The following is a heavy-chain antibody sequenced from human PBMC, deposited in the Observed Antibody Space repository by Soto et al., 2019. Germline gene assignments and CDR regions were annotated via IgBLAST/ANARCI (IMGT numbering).Heavy chain of an antibody. Sequence: GGSMRLSCAASGLKFSSYAVSWVRQEPGKGLEWVSAISGSGGSTYYADSVKGRFTISRDNSKNTLYLQMNSLRAEDTAVYYCAGKLYGDFPSWFDPWGQGTLVTVSS. J-gene: IGHJ5*02. V-gene: IGHV3-23*01. D-gene: IGHD4-17*01. CDR1: GLKFSSYA. CDR2: ISGSGGST. CDR3: AGKLYGDFPSWFDP.